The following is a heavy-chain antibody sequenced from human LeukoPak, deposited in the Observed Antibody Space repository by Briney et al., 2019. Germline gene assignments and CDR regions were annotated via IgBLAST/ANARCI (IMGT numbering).Heavy chain of an antibody. CDR3: SSWTPCSDYTCLFNK. V-gene: IGHV3-7*01. CDR1: GFTFSSYW. CDR2: IKKDGSEK. J-gene: IGHJ4*02. Sequence: GGSLRLSCAASGFTFSSYWMSWVRQAPGKGLEWVAHIKKDGSEKYYVDSVKGRFTISRDKAKNSLYLQMDSLRAEDTAVYYCSSWTPCSDYTCLFNKGGQGTLVSVSS. D-gene: IGHD3-22*01.